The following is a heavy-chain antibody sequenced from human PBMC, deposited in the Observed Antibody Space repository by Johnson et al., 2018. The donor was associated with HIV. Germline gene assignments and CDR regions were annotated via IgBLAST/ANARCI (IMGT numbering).Heavy chain of an antibody. CDR3: VKLPVAPSYGAFDI. V-gene: IGHV3-66*04. CDR1: GITVSSNY. J-gene: IGHJ3*02. Sequence: VLLVESGGGLAQPGGSLRLSCAASGITVSSNYMSWVRQAPGKGLEWVSVIFTVGDVYYADSVKGRFTISRDNSKNTLYLQMNSLRAEDTAVYYCVKLPVAPSYGAFDIWGQGTMVTVSS. D-gene: IGHD6-19*01. CDR2: IFTVGDV.